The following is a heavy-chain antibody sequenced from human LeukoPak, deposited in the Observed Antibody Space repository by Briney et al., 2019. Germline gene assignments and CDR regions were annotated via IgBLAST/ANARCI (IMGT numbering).Heavy chain of an antibody. CDR1: GFTFSSYW. CDR3: AGDPAYGGYSRFDY. CDR2: IKSDGSST. V-gene: IGHV3-74*01. Sequence: GGSLRLSCVASGFTFSSYWMHWVRQAPGKGLVWVSGIKSDGSSTSYAGSVKGRFTISRDNAKNTLYLQMNSLRGDDTAVYYCAGDPAYGGYSRFDYWGQGTLVTVSS. J-gene: IGHJ4*02. D-gene: IGHD4-23*01.